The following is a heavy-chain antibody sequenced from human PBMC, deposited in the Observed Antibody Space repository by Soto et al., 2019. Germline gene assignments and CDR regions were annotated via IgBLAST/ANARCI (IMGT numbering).Heavy chain of an antibody. D-gene: IGHD5-18*01. CDR1: GFTFSSYG. J-gene: IGHJ6*02. V-gene: IGHV3-33*01. CDR3: ARERGYSYGDLNYYYYYGMDG. CDR2: IWYDGSNK. Sequence: GGSLRLSSAASGFTFSSYGMHWVRQAPGKGLEWVAVIWYDGSNKYYADSVKGRFTISRDNSKNALYLQMNSLRAEDTAVYYCARERGYSYGDLNYYYYYGMDGWGQGTTVTVS.